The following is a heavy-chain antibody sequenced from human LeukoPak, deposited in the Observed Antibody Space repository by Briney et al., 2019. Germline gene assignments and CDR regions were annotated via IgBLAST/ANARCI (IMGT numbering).Heavy chain of an antibody. CDR1: GFTFSSYW. CDR3: ARVSLAGAFFDS. Sequence: GGSLRLSCAASGFTFSSYWMSWVRQAPGKGLEWVANIKQDASEKYYVASVTGRFTIFKDNAKNSLYLQMNSLRAEDTAVYFCARVSLAGAFFDSWGQGTLATVAS. J-gene: IGHJ4*02. V-gene: IGHV3-7*01. D-gene: IGHD6-13*01. CDR2: IKQDASEK.